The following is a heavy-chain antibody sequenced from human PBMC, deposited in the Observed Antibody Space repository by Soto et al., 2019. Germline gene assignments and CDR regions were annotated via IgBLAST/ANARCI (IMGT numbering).Heavy chain of an antibody. Sequence: EVQLVESGGGLVRPGGSLRLSCVGSGFTFSNYEMTWVRQAPGKGPQWVSYISSGGGSKYFAAPVKGRVSISRDNAKNTMFLDMNNLRGEDTALYYFARVRLAAPPGWYFDLCGRGTLVTVSS. CDR2: ISSGGGSK. J-gene: IGHJ2*01. CDR3: ARVRLAAPPGWYFDL. CDR1: GFTFSNYE. V-gene: IGHV3-48*03. D-gene: IGHD6-19*01.